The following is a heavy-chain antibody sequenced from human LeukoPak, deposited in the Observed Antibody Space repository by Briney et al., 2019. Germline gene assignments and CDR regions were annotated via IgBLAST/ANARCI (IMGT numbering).Heavy chain of an antibody. Sequence: SETLSLTCAVYGGSFSGYYWSWIRQPPGKGLELIGEINHSGSTNYNPSLKSRVTISVDKSKNQFSLKLSSVTAADTAVYYCARGRHYGSGSYYYRLDYWGQGTLVTVSS. V-gene: IGHV4-34*01. J-gene: IGHJ4*02. CDR1: GGSFSGYY. CDR2: INHSGST. D-gene: IGHD3-10*01. CDR3: ARGRHYGSGSYYYRLDY.